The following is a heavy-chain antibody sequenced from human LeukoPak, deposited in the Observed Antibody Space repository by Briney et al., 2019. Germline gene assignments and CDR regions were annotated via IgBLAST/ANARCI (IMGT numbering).Heavy chain of an antibody. V-gene: IGHV4-39*01. CDR3: ARHEIVVVPAAILCGWFDP. J-gene: IGHJ5*02. Sequence: SETLSLTCTVSGGSISSSSYYWGWIRQPPGKGLEWIGSIYYSGSTYYNPSLKSRVTISVDTSKNQFSLKLTSVTAADTAVYYCARHEIVVVPAAILCGWFDPWGQGTLVTVSS. CDR1: GGSISSSSYY. CDR2: IYYSGST. D-gene: IGHD2-2*02.